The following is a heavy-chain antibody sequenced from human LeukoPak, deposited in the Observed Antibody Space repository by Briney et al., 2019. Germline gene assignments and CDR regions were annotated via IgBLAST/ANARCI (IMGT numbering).Heavy chain of an antibody. CDR2: ISGSGGST. CDR1: GFTFSSYA. V-gene: IGHV3-23*01. Sequence: GGSLRLSCAASGFTFSSYAISWVRQAPGKGLEWVSAISGSGGSTYYADSVKGRFTISRDNSKNTLYLQMNSLRAEDTAVYYCAKVGGYKFKYYYYMDVWGKGTTVTVSS. CDR3: AKVGGYKFKYYYYMDV. J-gene: IGHJ6*03. D-gene: IGHD5-24*01.